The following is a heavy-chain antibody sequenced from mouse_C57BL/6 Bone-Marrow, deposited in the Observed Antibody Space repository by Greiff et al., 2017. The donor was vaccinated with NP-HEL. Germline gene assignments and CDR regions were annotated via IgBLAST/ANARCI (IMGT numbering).Heavy chain of an antibody. CDR1: GYTFTSYT. V-gene: IGHV1-4*01. J-gene: IGHJ1*03. Sequence: VQLVESGAELARPGASVKMSCKASGYTFTSYTMHWVKQRPGQGLEWIGYINPSSGYTKYNQKFKDKATLTADKSSSTAYMQLSSLTSEDSAVYYCARLHYGSSWYFDVWGTGTTVTVSS. D-gene: IGHD1-1*01. CDR3: ARLHYGSSWYFDV. CDR2: INPSSGYT.